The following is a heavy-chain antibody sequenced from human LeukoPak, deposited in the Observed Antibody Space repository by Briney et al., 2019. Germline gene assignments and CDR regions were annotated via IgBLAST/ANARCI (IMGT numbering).Heavy chain of an antibody. V-gene: IGHV4-30-4*01. D-gene: IGHD1-26*01. CDR2: IYYSGST. Sequence: SETLSLTCTVSGGSISSGDYYWSWIRQPPGKGLEWVGYIYYSGSTYYNPSLKSRVTISVDTSKNQFSLKLSSVTAADTAVYYCAREAEAILPWGVGHGMDVWGQGTTVTVSS. CDR1: GGSISSGDYY. CDR3: AREAEAILPWGVGHGMDV. J-gene: IGHJ6*02.